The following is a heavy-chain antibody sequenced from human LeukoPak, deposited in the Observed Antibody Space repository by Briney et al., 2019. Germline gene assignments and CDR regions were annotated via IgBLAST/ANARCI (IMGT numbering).Heavy chain of an antibody. Sequence: ASVKVSCKVSGYTLTELSMHWVRQAPGKGLEWMGGFDPEDGETIYAQKFQGRVTMTEDTSTDTAYMELSSLRSEDTAVYYCATILGYCSSTSCYGRANWFDPWGQGTLVTVSS. D-gene: IGHD2-2*01. CDR2: FDPEDGET. J-gene: IGHJ5*02. CDR3: ATILGYCSSTSCYGRANWFDP. V-gene: IGHV1-24*01. CDR1: GYTLTELS.